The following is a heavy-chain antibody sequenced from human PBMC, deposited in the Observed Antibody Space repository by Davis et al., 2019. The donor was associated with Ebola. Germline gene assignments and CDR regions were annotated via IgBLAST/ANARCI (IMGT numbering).Heavy chain of an antibody. CDR2: IWYDGSNK. J-gene: IGHJ4*02. CDR1: GFTFSSYG. CDR3: ARVTGYGF. Sequence: GESLKISCAASGFTFSSYGMHWVRQAPGKGLEWVAVIWYDGSNKYYADSVKGRFTISRDNAKNSLYLQMNNLRAEDTAVYYCARVTGYGFGGQGTLVTVSS. D-gene: IGHD5-18*01. V-gene: IGHV3-33*01.